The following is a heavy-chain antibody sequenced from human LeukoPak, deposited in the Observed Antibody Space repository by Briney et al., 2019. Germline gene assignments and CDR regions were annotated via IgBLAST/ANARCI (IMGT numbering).Heavy chain of an antibody. D-gene: IGHD5-18*01. V-gene: IGHV3-74*01. J-gene: IGHJ6*02. CDR3: ARDAVDTANAV. CDR2: INSDGSIT. CDR1: RFTFSNYA. Sequence: GGSLRLSCAASRFTFSNYAMSWVRQAPGKGLVWVSHINSDGSITSYADSVKGRFTISRDNAKNTLYLQMNSLRAEDTAVYYCARDAVDTANAVWGQGTTVTVSS.